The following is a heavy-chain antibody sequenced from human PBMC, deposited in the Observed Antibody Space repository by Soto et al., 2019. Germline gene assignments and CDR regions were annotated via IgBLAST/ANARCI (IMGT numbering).Heavy chain of an antibody. CDR2: ISGGGRPI. D-gene: IGHD6-19*01. CDR3: ARDLGWAFDS. CDR1: GFTLSTFS. V-gene: IGHV3-48*02. Sequence: EVQLVESGGGSVQPGGSLRLSCAASGFTLSTFSMNRVRQAPGRGLEWISYISGGGRPISYADSVKGRFTISRDNAKNSLYLQMDSLTDEDTAVYYCARDLGWAFDSWGQGTLVTVSS. J-gene: IGHJ4*02.